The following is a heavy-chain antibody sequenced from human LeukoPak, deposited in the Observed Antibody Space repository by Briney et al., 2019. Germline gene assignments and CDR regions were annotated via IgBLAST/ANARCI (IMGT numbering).Heavy chain of an antibody. D-gene: IGHD3-22*01. J-gene: IGHJ6*03. Sequence: SETLSLTCAVSGGSISSSNWWSWVRQPPGKGLEWIGEIYHSGSTNYNPSLKSRVTISVDKSKNQFSLKLSSVTAADTAVYYCARFGAYYYDSSGYFARGYYYYYMDVWGKGTTVTISS. CDR3: ARFGAYYYDSSGYFARGYYYYYMDV. CDR2: IYHSGST. CDR1: GGSISSSNW. V-gene: IGHV4-4*02.